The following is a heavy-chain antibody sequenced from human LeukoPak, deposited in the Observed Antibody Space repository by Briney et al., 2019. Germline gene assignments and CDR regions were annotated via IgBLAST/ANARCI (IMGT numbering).Heavy chain of an antibody. J-gene: IGHJ6*03. Sequence: SVKVSCKASGGTFSSYAISWVRQAPGQGLEWMGGIIPIFGTANYAQKFQGRVTITADKSTSTAYMELSSLRSEDTAVYYCARGGDYGPNYYYYYMDVWGKGTTVTVSS. CDR1: GGTFSSYA. CDR3: ARGGDYGPNYYYYYMDV. D-gene: IGHD4-17*01. V-gene: IGHV1-69*06. CDR2: IIPIFGTA.